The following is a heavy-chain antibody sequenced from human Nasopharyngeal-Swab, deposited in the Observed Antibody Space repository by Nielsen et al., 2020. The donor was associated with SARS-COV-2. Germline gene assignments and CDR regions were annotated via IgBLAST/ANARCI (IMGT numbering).Heavy chain of an antibody. D-gene: IGHD5-12*01. Sequence: GESLKISCATSGFPFIPDTMTWVRQAPGKGLEWISYITRGNSVKNADTVRGRFTSPRDNAKNSLYLQMNSLTGEDTAVSYCARERGGGYGDYWGQGTLVTVSS. V-gene: IGHV3-21*05. CDR1: GFPFIPDT. J-gene: IGHJ4*02. CDR3: ARERGGGYGDY. CDR2: ITRGNSV.